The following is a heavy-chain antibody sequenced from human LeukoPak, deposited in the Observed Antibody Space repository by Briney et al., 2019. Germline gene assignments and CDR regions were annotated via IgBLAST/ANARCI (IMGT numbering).Heavy chain of an antibody. V-gene: IGHV3-30*02. D-gene: IGHD4-11*01. J-gene: IGHJ4*02. CDR1: GFTFSSYG. Sequence: GGSLRLXCAASGFTFSSYGMHWVRQAPGKGLEWVAFIRYDGSNKYYADSVKGRFTISRDNSKNTLYLQMNSLRAEDTAVYYCAKDLRGYSNEFDYWGQGTLVTVSS. CDR2: IRYDGSNK. CDR3: AKDLRGYSNEFDY.